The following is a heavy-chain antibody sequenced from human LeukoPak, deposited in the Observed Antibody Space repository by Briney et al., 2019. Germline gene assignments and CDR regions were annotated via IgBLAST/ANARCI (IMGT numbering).Heavy chain of an antibody. J-gene: IGHJ4*02. CDR3: TVGDDFWSGGFDY. D-gene: IGHD3-3*01. CDR1: GYSFTSYR. CDR2: IYPGDSDT. V-gene: IGHV5-51*01. Sequence: GESLKISCKGSGYSFTSYRIGWVRQMPGKGLEWMGIIYPGDSDTRYSPSFQGQVTISADKSISTAYLQWSSLKASDTAMYYCTVGDDFWSGGFDYWGQGTLVTVSS.